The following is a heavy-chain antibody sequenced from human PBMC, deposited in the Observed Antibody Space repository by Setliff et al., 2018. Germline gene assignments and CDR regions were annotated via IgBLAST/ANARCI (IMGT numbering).Heavy chain of an antibody. CDR1: GFIFSNYA. V-gene: IGHV3-30*01. Sequence: GGSLRLSCATSGFIFSNYAMHWVRQAPGKGLEWVAVTSYDGINKYYADSVKGRFTISRDNSKNTLYLQMNTLRTEDTAVYYCARDFRGGLLAATHNYNFWSGVKDVWGKGTTVTVSS. CDR3: ARDFRGGLLAATHNYNFWSGVKDV. J-gene: IGHJ6*04. D-gene: IGHD3-3*01. CDR2: TSYDGINK.